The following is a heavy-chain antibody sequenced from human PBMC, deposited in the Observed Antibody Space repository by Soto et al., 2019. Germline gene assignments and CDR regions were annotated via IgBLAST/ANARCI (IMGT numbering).Heavy chain of an antibody. V-gene: IGHV6-1*01. CDR1: GDSVSANRGA. D-gene: IGHD3-3*01. J-gene: IGHJ6*02. CDR3: ARDNNPPGPRYYDFWSGYFYYYGMDV. Sequence: SQTLSLTCAISGDSVSANRGAWNWIRQSPSRGLEWLGRTYYRSKWYIDYAASVKNRITINPDTSKNQFSLQLNSVTPEDTAVYYCARDNNPPGPRYYDFWSGYFYYYGMDVWGQGTTVTVSS. CDR2: TYYRSKWYI.